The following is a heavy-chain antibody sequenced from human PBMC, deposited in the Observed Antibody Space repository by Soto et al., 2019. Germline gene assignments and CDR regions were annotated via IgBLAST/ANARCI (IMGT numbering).Heavy chain of an antibody. Sequence: MSRVTMSVDTSQNQFSLRLSSVTAADTAVYYCANYGDNGWYFDLWGRGSLVTVSP. D-gene: IGHD4-17*01. CDR3: ANYGDNGWYFDL. J-gene: IGHJ2*01. V-gene: IGHV4-34*01.